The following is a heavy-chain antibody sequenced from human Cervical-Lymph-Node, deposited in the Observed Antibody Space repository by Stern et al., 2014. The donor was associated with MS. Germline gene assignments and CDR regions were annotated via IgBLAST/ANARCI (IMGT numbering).Heavy chain of an antibody. CDR3: ARDINYGDLDY. J-gene: IGHJ4*02. Sequence: VPLVQSGGGVVQPGRSLRLSCVASGLTFSGHAMHWLRQAPGKGLEWVALISLDGSEQYYADSVKGRFTISRDDSKNTLYLQMNTLGPDDTAIYYCARDINYGDLDYWGQGSLVTVSS. V-gene: IGHV3-30*04. CDR2: ISLDGSEQ. CDR1: GLTFSGHA. D-gene: IGHD2-21*02.